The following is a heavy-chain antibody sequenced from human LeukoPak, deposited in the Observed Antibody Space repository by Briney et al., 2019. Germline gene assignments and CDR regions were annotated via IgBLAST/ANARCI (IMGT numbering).Heavy chain of an antibody. CDR3: ATERDYSASAQFDY. D-gene: IGHD4/OR15-4a*01. CDR2: IKSIPDGGTT. V-gene: IGHV3-15*01. Sequence: GGSLRLSCAASGFIFSKASMDWVRQAPGKGLEWVGRIKSIPDGGTTDYAAPVKGRFSTSRDHNTLYLQMTSLKTEDTALYYCATERDYSASAQFDYWGQGTLVTVSS. CDR1: GFIFSKAS. J-gene: IGHJ4*02.